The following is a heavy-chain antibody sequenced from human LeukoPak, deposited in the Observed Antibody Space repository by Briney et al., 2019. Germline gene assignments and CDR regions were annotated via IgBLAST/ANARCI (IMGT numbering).Heavy chain of an antibody. CDR3: ARRTYDYESGYYYGRGWFDP. CDR1: GGSITSDY. CDR2: IYYSGGT. J-gene: IGHJ5*02. D-gene: IGHD3-22*01. V-gene: IGHV4-59*08. Sequence: SETLSLTCIVSGGSITSDYWTWIRQTPGKGLEWIGHIYYSGGTNYNPSLSSRATISVDTSKNQVSLTPTSVTAADTAVYYCARRTYDYESGYYYGRGWFDPWGQGTLVTVSS.